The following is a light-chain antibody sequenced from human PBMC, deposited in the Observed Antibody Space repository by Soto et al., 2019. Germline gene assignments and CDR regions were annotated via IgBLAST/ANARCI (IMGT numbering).Light chain of an antibody. V-gene: IGLV2-14*01. CDR2: EVS. CDR1: SSDVGGYNY. J-gene: IGLJ3*02. CDR3: SSYTSSSTRV. Sequence: QSALTQPASVSGSPGQSITISCTGTSSDVGGYNYVSWYQQHPGKAPKLMIYEVSNWPSGVSNRFSGSKSGNTASLTISGLQADDEADYYCSSYTSSSTRVFGGGTKLTVL.